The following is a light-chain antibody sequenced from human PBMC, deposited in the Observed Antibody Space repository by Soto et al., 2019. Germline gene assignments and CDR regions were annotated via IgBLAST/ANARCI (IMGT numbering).Light chain of an antibody. CDR3: SSYVGSNNFV. CDR1: SSDVGGYNY. J-gene: IGLJ1*01. V-gene: IGLV2-8*01. CDR2: EVY. Sequence: QSALTQPPSASGSPGQSVTISCTGTSSDVGGYNYVSWYQQHPGKVPQLMIYEVYKRPSGVPDRFSGSKSGNTASLTVSGLQAEDEADYYCSSYVGSNNFVFGTGTKLTVL.